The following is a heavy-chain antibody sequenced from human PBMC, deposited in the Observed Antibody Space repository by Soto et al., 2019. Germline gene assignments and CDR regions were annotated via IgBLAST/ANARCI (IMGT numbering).Heavy chain of an antibody. J-gene: IGHJ5*02. CDR3: ARSNGGNWFDP. V-gene: IGHV3-74*01. Sequence: PGGALILSCAASGFTFSSYWMHLVRQAPGEGLLWVSRINSDGSITNYADSVKGRFTISRDNAKNTLYLQMNSLRAEDTAVYYCARSNGGNWFDPWGQGTLVTVSS. D-gene: IGHD2-8*01. CDR1: GFTFSSYW. CDR2: INSDGSIT.